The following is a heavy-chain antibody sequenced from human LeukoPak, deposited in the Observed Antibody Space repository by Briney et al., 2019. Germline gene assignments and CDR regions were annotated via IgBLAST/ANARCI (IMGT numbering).Heavy chain of an antibody. D-gene: IGHD3-16*01. CDR2: FDPEDGET. V-gene: IGHV1-24*01. Sequence: ASVKVSCKVSGYNFNELSMHWVRQAPGKGLEWMGGFDPEDGETIYAQKFQGRVTMTEDTPTDTAYMELSSLRSEDTAVYYCASADPRLYTIRYFEYWGQGTLVTVSS. CDR3: ASADPRLYTIRYFEY. CDR1: GYNFNELS. J-gene: IGHJ4*02.